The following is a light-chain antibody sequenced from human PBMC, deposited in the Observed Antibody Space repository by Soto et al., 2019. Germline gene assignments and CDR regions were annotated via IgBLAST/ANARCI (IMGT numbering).Light chain of an antibody. CDR2: AAS. CDR1: QGIRND. J-gene: IGKJ1*01. Sequence: AIQMTQSPSSLSASVGDRVTITCRASQGIRNDLGWYQQKPGKAPKLLIYAASSLQSGVPSRFSGSGSGTDFTPTISSLQPEDFATYYCLQDYNYSWTFGQGTKVEIK. CDR3: LQDYNYSWT. V-gene: IGKV1-6*01.